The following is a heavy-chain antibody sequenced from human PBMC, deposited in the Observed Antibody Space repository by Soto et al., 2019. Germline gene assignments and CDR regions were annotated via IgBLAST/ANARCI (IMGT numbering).Heavy chain of an antibody. CDR2: LSGSGGST. V-gene: IGHV3-23*01. Sequence: EVQLLESGGGLVQPGGSLRLSCAASGFTFSSYAMSWVRQAPGKGLEWVSGLSGSGGSTYYADSVKGRFTISRDNSKNTLYLQMNRLRAEDTAVYYCARDEVVVVPAAMKLLYYYGMDVWGQGTTVTVSS. CDR3: ARDEVVVVPAAMKLLYYYGMDV. D-gene: IGHD2-2*01. CDR1: GFTFSSYA. J-gene: IGHJ6*02.